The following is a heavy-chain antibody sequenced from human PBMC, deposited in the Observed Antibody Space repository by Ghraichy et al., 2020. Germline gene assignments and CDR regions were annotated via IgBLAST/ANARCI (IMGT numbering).Heavy chain of an antibody. CDR1: GFTFGDYS. Sequence: GGSLRLSCTGSGFTFGDYSMSWVRQAPGRGLEWVGFIRSKAYGGTADYAASVKGRLTISRDDSKSVVYLQMNSLKTEDTAVYYCTRHWELVLRDWGQGTLVTVSS. CDR3: TRHWELVLRD. J-gene: IGHJ4*02. V-gene: IGHV3-49*04. CDR2: IRSKAYGGTA. D-gene: IGHD1-26*01.